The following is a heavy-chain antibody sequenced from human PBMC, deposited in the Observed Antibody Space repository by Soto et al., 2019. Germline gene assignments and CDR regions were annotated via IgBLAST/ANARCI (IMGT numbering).Heavy chain of an antibody. CDR2: IKQDGSEK. V-gene: IGHV3-7*03. D-gene: IGHD6-19*01. J-gene: IGHJ4*02. CDR1: GFTFSSYW. CDR3: ARVLPGIAVAKGHFDY. Sequence: EVQLVESGGGLVQPGGSLRLSCAASGFTFSSYWMSWVRQAPGKGLEWVANIKQDGSEKYYVDSVKGRFTISRDNAKNSLYLQMNSLRAEDTAVYYCARVLPGIAVAKGHFDYLGQGTLVTVSS.